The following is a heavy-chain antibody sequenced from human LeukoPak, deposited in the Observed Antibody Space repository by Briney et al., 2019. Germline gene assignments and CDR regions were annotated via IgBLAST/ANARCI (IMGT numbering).Heavy chain of an antibody. CDR1: GFSFSGYS. CDR3: ARDSGYYGSGSYYWLDY. D-gene: IGHD3-10*01. Sequence: PGGSLRLSCAASGFSFSGYSMNWVRQAPGKGLEWVSYTSRSSSTIYYADSVKGRFTISRDNAKNSLYLQMNSLRAEDTAVYYCARDSGYYGSGSYYWLDYWGQGILVTVSS. V-gene: IGHV3-48*01. J-gene: IGHJ4*02. CDR2: TSRSSSTI.